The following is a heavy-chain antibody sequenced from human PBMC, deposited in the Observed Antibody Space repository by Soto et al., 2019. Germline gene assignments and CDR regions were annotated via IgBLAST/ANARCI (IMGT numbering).Heavy chain of an antibody. D-gene: IGHD3-22*01. CDR3: SRGGYYDSSGYYYFDY. Sequence: SETLSLTCTVSGGSISSYYWSWIRQPPGKGLEWIGYIYYSGSTNYNPSLKSRVTISVDTSKNQFSLKLSSVTAADTAVYYCSRGGYYDSSGYYYFDYWGQGTLVTVSS. V-gene: IGHV4-59*01. CDR1: GGSISSYY. J-gene: IGHJ4*02. CDR2: IYYSGST.